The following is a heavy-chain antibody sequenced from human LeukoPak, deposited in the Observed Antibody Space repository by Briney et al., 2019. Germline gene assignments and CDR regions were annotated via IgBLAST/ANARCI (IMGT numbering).Heavy chain of an antibody. CDR1: GYSISSGYY. D-gene: IGHD3-10*01. J-gene: IGHJ5*02. CDR2: IYHSGST. Sequence: SETLSLTCAVSGYSISSGYYWGWIRPPPWKGLEWIGRIYHSGSTYYNPSLKSRVTISVDTSKNQFTLKLSSVTAADTAVYYCARSMYYYGSGSQGWFDPWGQGTLVTVSS. V-gene: IGHV4-38-2*01. CDR3: ARSMYYYGSGSQGWFDP.